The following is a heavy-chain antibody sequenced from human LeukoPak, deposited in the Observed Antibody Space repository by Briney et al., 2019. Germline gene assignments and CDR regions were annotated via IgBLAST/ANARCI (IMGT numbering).Heavy chain of an antibody. V-gene: IGHV4-59*01. D-gene: IGHD2-8*01. CDR3: ARAPNPDFFDD. CDR1: SGSLRTSY. Sequence: PSETLSLTCAVSSGSLRTSYCSWVRQPPGKGREWIGYIYYSGSTNCHPSLKRRVTISVDTSRNQFSLKLSSVTAADTAVYYCARAPNPDFFDDWGQGTLVTVSS. CDR2: IYYSGST. J-gene: IGHJ4*02.